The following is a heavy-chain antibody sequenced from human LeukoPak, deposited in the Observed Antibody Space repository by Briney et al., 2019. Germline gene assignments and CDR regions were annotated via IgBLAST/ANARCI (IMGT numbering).Heavy chain of an antibody. V-gene: IGHV4-59*08. CDR2: IYYSGST. CDR3: ARGIGAAPNNWFDP. D-gene: IGHD6-13*01. Sequence: QPSETLSLTCTVSGGSISSYYWSWIRQPPGKGLEWIGYIYYSGSTNYNPSLKSRVTISLDTSKYQFSLKLTSVTAADTAVYYCARGIGAAPNNWFDPWGQGTLVTVSS. CDR1: GGSISSYY. J-gene: IGHJ5*02.